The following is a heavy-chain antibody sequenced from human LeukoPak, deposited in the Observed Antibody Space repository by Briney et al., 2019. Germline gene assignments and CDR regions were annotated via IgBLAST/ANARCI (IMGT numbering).Heavy chain of an antibody. J-gene: IGHJ6*02. V-gene: IGHV5-51*01. CDR3: ARSGNMVATPHISYYSVRDV. D-gene: IGHD5-12*01. CDR1: GYSFTSYW. CDR2: IYPGDSDT. Sequence: GESLKISCKGSGYSFTSYWIGWVRQMPGKGLEWMGIIYPGDSDTRYSPSFQGQVTISADKSISTAYLQWSSLKASDTAMYYCARSGNMVATPHISYYSVRDVGGQGTTVTASS.